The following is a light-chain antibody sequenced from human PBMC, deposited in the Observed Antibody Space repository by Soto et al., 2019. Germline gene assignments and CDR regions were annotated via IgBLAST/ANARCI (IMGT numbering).Light chain of an antibody. Sequence: DIQMTQSPSTLSASVGDRVTITCRASQSISSWLAWYQQKPGKAPKLLIYKASSLESGVPSRFSGSGPGTEFTLTISSLQPDDFATYYCQRYNSLRTFGQGTKVEIK. CDR2: KAS. J-gene: IGKJ1*01. V-gene: IGKV1-5*03. CDR3: QRYNSLRT. CDR1: QSISSW.